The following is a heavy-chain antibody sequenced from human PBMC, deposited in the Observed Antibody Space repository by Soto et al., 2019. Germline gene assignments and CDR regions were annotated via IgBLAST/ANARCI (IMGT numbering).Heavy chain of an antibody. Sequence: GGSLRLSCAASGFTFSSYGMHWVRQAPGKGLEWVAVISYDGSNKYYADSVKGRFTISRDNSRNTLYLQMNSLRAEDTAVYYCAKATRGCSSTSCYVYYYYMDVWGKGTTVTVSS. CDR3: AKATRGCSSTSCYVYYYYMDV. V-gene: IGHV3-30*18. D-gene: IGHD2-2*01. J-gene: IGHJ6*03. CDR2: ISYDGSNK. CDR1: GFTFSSYG.